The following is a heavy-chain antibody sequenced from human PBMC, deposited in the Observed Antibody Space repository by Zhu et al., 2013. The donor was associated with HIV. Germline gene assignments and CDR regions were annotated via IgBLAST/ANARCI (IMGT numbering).Heavy chain of an antibody. J-gene: IGHJ1*01. D-gene: IGHD4-17*01. CDR2: INPNNGGT. CDR1: GYTFSGNY. Sequence: QVHLVQSGAEVKKPGASVKVSCKASGYTFSGNYIHWVRQAPGQGLEWMGWINPNNGGTNSAQKFQGRVTMTRDTSISTAYMELSRLRFDDTAVYYCARSRTVEEAEYFQHWGQGTLVTVSS. V-gene: IGHV1-2*02. CDR3: ARSRTVEEAEYFQH.